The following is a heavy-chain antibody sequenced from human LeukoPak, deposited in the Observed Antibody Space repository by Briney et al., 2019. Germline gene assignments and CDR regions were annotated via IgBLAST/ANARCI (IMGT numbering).Heavy chain of an antibody. CDR2: ISESGYTI. CDR3: ARDPNYGGNSRYFDY. CDR1: GFSFSDYY. V-gene: IGHV3-11*04. J-gene: IGHJ4*02. D-gene: IGHD4-23*01. Sequence: GGSLRLSCAASGFSFSDYYMSWIRQAPGKGLEWVSYISESGYTIYYADSVKGRFTISRDNAKNSLYLQMNSLRAEDTAVYYCARDPNYGGNSRYFDYWGQGTLVTVSS.